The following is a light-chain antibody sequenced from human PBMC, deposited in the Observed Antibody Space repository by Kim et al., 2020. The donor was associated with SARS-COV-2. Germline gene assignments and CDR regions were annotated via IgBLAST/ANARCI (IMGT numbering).Light chain of an antibody. CDR1: QDISNY. CDR3: QQYDNLPFT. V-gene: IGKV1-33*01. CDR2: DAS. J-gene: IGKJ4*01. Sequence: DIQTTQSPSSLSASVGDRVTITCQASQDISNYLNWYQQKPGKAPKLLIYDASNLETGVPSRFSGSGSGTDFTFTISSLQPEDIATYYCQQYDNLPFTFGGGTKVDIK.